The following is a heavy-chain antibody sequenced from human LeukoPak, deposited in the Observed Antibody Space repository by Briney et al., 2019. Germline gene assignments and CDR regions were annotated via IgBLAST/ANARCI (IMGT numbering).Heavy chain of an antibody. CDR2: IIPILGIA. CDR1: GGTFSSYA. J-gene: IGHJ4*02. V-gene: IGHV1-69*04. Sequence: SVKVSCKASGGTFSSYAIGWVRQAPGQGLEWMGRIIPILGIANYAQKFQGRVTITADKSTSTAYMELSSLRSEDTAVYYCARGLTGYKYFDYWGQGTLVTVSS. CDR3: ARGLTGYKYFDY. D-gene: IGHD3-9*01.